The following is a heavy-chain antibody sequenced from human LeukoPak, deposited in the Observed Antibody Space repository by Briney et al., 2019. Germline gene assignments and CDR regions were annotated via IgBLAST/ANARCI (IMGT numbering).Heavy chain of an antibody. Sequence: SSQTLSLTCTVSGGSISSGGYYWSWIRQPPGKGREWIGSIYYSGSTYYNPSLKSRLTISVDTSKNQFSLKLSSVPAADTAVYYCAREDPGITMVRGGSFDYWGQGTLVTVSS. CDR3: AREDPGITMVRGGSFDY. V-gene: IGHV4-31*03. D-gene: IGHD3-10*01. CDR1: GGSISSGGYY. J-gene: IGHJ4*02. CDR2: IYYSGST.